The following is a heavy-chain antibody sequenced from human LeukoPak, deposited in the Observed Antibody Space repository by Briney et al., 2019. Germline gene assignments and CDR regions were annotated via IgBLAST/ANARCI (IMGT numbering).Heavy chain of an antibody. CDR2: INHSGST. J-gene: IGHJ6*03. CDR1: GGSFSGYY. V-gene: IGHV4-34*01. D-gene: IGHD5-18*01. CDR3: ARGVPGYSYGIHLSYYYYYMDV. Sequence: PSETLSLTCAVYGGSFSGYYWSWIRQPPGKGLEWIGEINHSGSTNYNPSLKSRVTISVDTSKNQFSLKLSSVTAADTAVYCCARGVPGYSYGIHLSYYYYYMDVWGKGTTVTVSS.